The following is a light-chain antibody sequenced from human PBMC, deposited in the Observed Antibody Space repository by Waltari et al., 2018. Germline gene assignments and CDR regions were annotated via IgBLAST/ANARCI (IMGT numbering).Light chain of an antibody. CDR2: SNN. J-gene: IGLJ3*02. CDR3: AAWDASLNGWV. CDR1: RSNIGSNS. V-gene: IGLV1-44*01. Sequence: QSVLTQPPSASGTPGQRVAISCSGTRSNIGSNSVHWYQQLPGTAPKLLTHSNNRRPSGVPDRFPCSKSGTSASLAISGLQSEDEAHYYCAAWDASLNGWVFGGGTKLTVL.